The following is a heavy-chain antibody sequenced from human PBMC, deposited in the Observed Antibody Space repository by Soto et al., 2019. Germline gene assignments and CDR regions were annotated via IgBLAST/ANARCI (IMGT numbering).Heavy chain of an antibody. CDR2: IDPSDSYT. J-gene: IGHJ6*02. D-gene: IGHD4-17*01. Sequence: PGESLKISCKGSGYSFTSYWISWVRQMPGKGLEWMGRIDPSDSYTNYSPSFQGHVTISADKSISTAYLQWSSLKASDTAMYYCARRMTTVTMAGYYYYGMDVWGQGTTVTVS. CDR3: ARRMTTVTMAGYYYYGMDV. V-gene: IGHV5-10-1*01. CDR1: GYSFTSYW.